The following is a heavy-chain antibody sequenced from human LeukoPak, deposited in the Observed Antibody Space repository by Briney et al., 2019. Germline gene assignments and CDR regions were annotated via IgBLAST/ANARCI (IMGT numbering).Heavy chain of an antibody. D-gene: IGHD6-13*01. V-gene: IGHV5-51*01. CDR3: ARHEQGSSWPWSRGDIRWFDP. J-gene: IGHJ5*02. CDR1: GYSFTSYW. CDR2: IYPGDSDT. Sequence: GESLKISCKGSGYSFTSYWIGWVRQMPGKGLEWMGIIYPGDSDTRYSPSFQGQVTISADKSISTAYLQWSSLKASDTAMYYCARHEQGSSWPWSRGDIRWFDPWGQGTLVTVSS.